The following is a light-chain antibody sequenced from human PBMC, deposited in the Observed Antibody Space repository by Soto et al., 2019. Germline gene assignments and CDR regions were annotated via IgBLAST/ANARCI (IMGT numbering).Light chain of an antibody. CDR3: SSYTSSSTLNYV. Sequence: QSVLTQPDSVSGSPGQSITISCTGTSSDIGNYNYVSWYQQHPGKAPKLMIYEVSNRPSGVSNRFSGSKSGNTASLTISGLQAEDEADYYCSSYTSSSTLNYVFGTGTKVTVL. CDR1: SSDIGNYNY. CDR2: EVS. J-gene: IGLJ1*01. V-gene: IGLV2-14*01.